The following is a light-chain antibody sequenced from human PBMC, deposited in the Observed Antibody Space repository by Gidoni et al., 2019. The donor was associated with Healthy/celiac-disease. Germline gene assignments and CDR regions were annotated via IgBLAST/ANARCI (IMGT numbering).Light chain of an antibody. J-gene: IGKJ1*01. Sequence: IVLTQSLGTLSFSPGERATLPCRASQSVSSSYLAWYQQKPGKAPRLLIYGASSRATGIPDRFSGSGSGTDFTLTISRLEPEDFAVYYCQQYGSSPWTFGQGTKVEIK. CDR2: GAS. CDR1: QSVSSSY. CDR3: QQYGSSPWT. V-gene: IGKV3-20*01.